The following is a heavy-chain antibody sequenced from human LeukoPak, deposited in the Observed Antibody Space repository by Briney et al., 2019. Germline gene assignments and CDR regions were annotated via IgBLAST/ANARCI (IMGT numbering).Heavy chain of an antibody. D-gene: IGHD3-10*01. CDR2: ISSSDSRT. CDR3: ARESEGIDY. Sequence: GGSLRLSCAASGFSFSSFWMNWVRQAAGKGLEWVSYISSSDSRTYYADSVKGRFTISRDNAKNSLYLQMNSLRTEDTAVYYCARESEGIDYWGQGTLVTVSS. CDR1: GFSFSSFW. J-gene: IGHJ4*02. V-gene: IGHV3-48*03.